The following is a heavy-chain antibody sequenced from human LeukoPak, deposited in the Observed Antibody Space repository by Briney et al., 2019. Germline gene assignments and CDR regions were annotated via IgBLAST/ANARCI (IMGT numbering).Heavy chain of an antibody. CDR1: GFTFSSYG. J-gene: IGHJ5*02. V-gene: IGHV3-30*18. CDR3: AKVEDTGPFDP. CDR2: ISYDGSNK. Sequence: GGSLRLPCAASGFTFSSYGMHWVRQAPGKGLEWVAVISYDGSNKYYADSVKGRFTISRDNSKNTLYLQMNSLRAEDTAVYYCAKVEDTGPFDPWGQGTLDTVSS. D-gene: IGHD5-18*01.